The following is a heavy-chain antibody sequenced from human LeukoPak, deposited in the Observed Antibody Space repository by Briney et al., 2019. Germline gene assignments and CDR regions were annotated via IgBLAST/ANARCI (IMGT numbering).Heavy chain of an antibody. D-gene: IGHD3-10*01. V-gene: IGHV1-18*01. J-gene: IGHJ4*02. CDR3: ATAQGVRGVIIGPYFDY. CDR1: GYTFTTYG. Sequence: ASVKVSCKASGYTFTTYGVTWVRQAPRQGLEWMGWISAYNGDTKYAQKFQGRVTMTEDTSTDTAYMELSSLRSEDTAVYYCATAQGVRGVIIGPYFDYWGQGTPVTVSS. CDR2: ISAYNGDT.